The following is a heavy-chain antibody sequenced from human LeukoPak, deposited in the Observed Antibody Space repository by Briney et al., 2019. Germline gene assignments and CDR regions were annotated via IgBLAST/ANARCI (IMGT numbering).Heavy chain of an antibody. J-gene: IGHJ4*02. Sequence: GGSLRLSCAASGFIFSNYAMQWVRQAPGMGLEWVAFIRYDGGNTYYADSVKGRFTISRDNAKNSLYLQMNSLRAEDTAVYYCARAAAGLDYWGQGTLVTVSS. D-gene: IGHD6-13*01. CDR1: GFIFSNYA. V-gene: IGHV3-30*02. CDR2: IRYDGGNT. CDR3: ARAAAGLDY.